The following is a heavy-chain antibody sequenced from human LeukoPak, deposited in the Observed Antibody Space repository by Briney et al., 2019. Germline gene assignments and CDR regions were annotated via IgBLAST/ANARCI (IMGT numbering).Heavy chain of an antibody. D-gene: IGHD2-15*01. Sequence: SETLSLTCTVSGGSVSSGSYYWSWIRQPPGKGLEWIGYIYYSGSTNYNPPLKSRVTISVDTSKNQFSLKLSSVTAADTAVYYCAREYCSGGSCVYYWGQGTLVTVSS. CDR2: IYYSGST. V-gene: IGHV4-61*01. CDR3: AREYCSGGSCVYY. J-gene: IGHJ4*02. CDR1: GGSVSSGSYY.